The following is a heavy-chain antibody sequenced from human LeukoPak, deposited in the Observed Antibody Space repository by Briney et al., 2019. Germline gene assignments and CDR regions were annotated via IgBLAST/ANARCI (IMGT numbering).Heavy chain of an antibody. D-gene: IGHD6-13*01. V-gene: IGHV4-34*01. J-gene: IGHJ5*02. Sequence: SEILSLTCAVYGGSFSGYYWSWIRQPPGKGLEWIGEINHSGSTNYNPSLKSRVTISVDTSKNQFSLKLSSVTAADTAVYYCARGSAYSSSWYGVRKGFDPWGQGTLVTVSS. CDR1: GGSFSGYY. CDR3: ARGSAYSSSWYGVRKGFDP. CDR2: INHSGST.